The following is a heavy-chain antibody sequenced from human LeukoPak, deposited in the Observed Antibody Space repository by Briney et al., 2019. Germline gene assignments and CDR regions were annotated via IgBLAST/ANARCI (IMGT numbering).Heavy chain of an antibody. Sequence: GGSLRLSCAASRFTFSAYAMNWVRQAPGKGLEWVSHITSSGSATYYADSVKGRFTISRDNTKNSLYLHMNSLRDGGTAVYYCVRDLLGDTYFIDFWGQGTLVTVSS. CDR1: RFTFSAYA. CDR2: ITSSGSAT. CDR3: VRDLLGDTYFIDF. V-gene: IGHV3-48*02. D-gene: IGHD2-21*02. J-gene: IGHJ4*02.